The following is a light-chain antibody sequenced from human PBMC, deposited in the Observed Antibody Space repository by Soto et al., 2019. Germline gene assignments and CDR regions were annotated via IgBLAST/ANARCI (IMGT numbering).Light chain of an antibody. CDR3: QVWDSSTACLYV. V-gene: IGLV3-9*01. CDR2: RDS. CDR1: NIGSKN. J-gene: IGLJ1*01. Sequence: SYELTQPLSVSVALGQTARITCGGNNIGSKNVHWYQQKPGQAPVLVIYRDSNRPSGIPERFSGSNSGNTATLTISRAQAGDEADYYCQVWDSSTACLYVFGTGTKVTVL.